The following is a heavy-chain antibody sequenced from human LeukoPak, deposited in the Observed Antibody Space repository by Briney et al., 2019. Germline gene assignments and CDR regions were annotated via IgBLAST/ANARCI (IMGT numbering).Heavy chain of an antibody. J-gene: IGHJ4*02. Sequence: SETLSLTCAVYIDSFTNYYWNWIRQTPGKGLEWIGEVNDSGGTNINPSLKSRVTISVDTSKNQFSLKLSSVTVADTAVYYCARRRSLTAPLTFGGVIADWGQGTLVTVSS. V-gene: IGHV4-34*01. CDR3: ARRRSLTAPLTFGGVIAD. D-gene: IGHD3-16*02. CDR2: VNDSGGT. CDR1: IDSFTNYY.